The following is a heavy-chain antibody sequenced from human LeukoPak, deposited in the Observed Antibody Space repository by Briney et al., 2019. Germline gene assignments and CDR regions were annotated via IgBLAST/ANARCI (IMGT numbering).Heavy chain of an antibody. CDR1: GFIFSHYG. V-gene: IGHV3-30*02. CDR2: IRFDGTET. CDR3: VRDLYTSSRYFDL. J-gene: IGHJ2*01. Sequence: GGSLRLSCAASGFIFSHYGMHWVRQAPGKGLEWVTYIRFDGTETHYEDSVKGRFTISRDDSRSTLYLQLKSLRNEDTAVYYCVRDLYTSSRYFDLWGRGALVRVSS. D-gene: IGHD6-13*01.